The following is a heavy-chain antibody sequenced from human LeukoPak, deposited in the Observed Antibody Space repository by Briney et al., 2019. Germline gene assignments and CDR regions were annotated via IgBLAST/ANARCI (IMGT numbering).Heavy chain of an antibody. CDR1: GFTFSSYW. D-gene: IGHD4-11*01. Sequence: GGSLRLSCAASGFTFSSYWMHWVRQAPGKGLMWISRINSDGSRTTYADSVRGRFTISRDNAKSTLYLQMNSLRAEDTAVYYCARVRDDYTYFDCWGQGTLVTVSS. CDR3: ARVRDDYTYFDC. V-gene: IGHV3-74*01. CDR2: INSDGSRT. J-gene: IGHJ4*02.